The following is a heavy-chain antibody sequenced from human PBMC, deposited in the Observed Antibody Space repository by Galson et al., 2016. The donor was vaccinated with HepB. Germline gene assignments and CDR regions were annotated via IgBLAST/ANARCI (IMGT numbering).Heavy chain of an antibody. CDR3: AKDSGAYYYDSSGYRRNAFDI. J-gene: IGHJ3*02. D-gene: IGHD3-22*01. CDR1: GFTLDHYA. Sequence: SLRLSCAASGFTLDHYAMQWVRQAPGKGLEWVSGISWNSGSIGYADSVKGRFTISRDNAKNSLYLQMNSLSAGDTALYYCAKDSGAYYYDSSGYRRNAFDIWGQGTMVTVSS. V-gene: IGHV3-9*01. CDR2: ISWNSGSI.